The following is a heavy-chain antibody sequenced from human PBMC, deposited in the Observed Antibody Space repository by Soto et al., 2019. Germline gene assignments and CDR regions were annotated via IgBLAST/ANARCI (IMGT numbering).Heavy chain of an antibody. CDR3: ARGAQAKYYYDSSGYSYNWFDP. CDR1: GGSISSGGYY. J-gene: IGHJ5*02. Sequence: SETLSLTCTVSGGSISSGGYYWSWIRQHPGKGLEWIGYIYYSGSTYYNPSLKSRVTISVDTSKNQFSLKLSSVTAADTAVYYCARGAQAKYYYDSSGYSYNWFDPWGQGTLVTVSS. D-gene: IGHD3-22*01. CDR2: IYYSGST. V-gene: IGHV4-31*03.